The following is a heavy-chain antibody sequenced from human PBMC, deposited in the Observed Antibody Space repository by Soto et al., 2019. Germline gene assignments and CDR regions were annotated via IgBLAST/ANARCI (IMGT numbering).Heavy chain of an antibody. D-gene: IGHD3-3*01. CDR1: GYTFTSYG. Sequence: QVQLVQSGAEVKKPGASVKVSCKASGYTFTSYGISWVRQAPGQGLEWMGWISAYNGNTNYAQKLQGRVTMTTDTSTSTAYMELRSLRSDDTAVYYCARSTYDFWSGYYIAYYYYYMDFWGKGTTVTVSS. CDR2: ISAYNGNT. V-gene: IGHV1-18*01. CDR3: ARSTYDFWSGYYIAYYYYYMDF. J-gene: IGHJ6*03.